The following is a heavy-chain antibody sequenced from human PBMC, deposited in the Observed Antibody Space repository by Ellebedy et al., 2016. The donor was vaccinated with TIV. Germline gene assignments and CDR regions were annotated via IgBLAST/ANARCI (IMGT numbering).Heavy chain of an antibody. J-gene: IGHJ6*04. CDR2: IWYDGSYK. CDR1: GFTFGSSG. CDR3: ARDVGGRKWMEV. V-gene: IGHV3-33*01. Sequence: GGSLRLSXAASGFTFGSSGMHWVRQDTGKGMEWVAVIWYDGSYKYYADSVKGRFTISRDNSNNTLYLQINSLRAEDTAVYYCARDVGGRKWMEVWGKGTTVTVSS. D-gene: IGHD1-26*01.